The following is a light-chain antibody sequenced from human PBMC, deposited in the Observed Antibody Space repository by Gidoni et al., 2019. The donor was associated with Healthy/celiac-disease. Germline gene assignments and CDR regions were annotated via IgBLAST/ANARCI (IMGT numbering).Light chain of an antibody. CDR1: SSDVGGYNY. V-gene: IGLV2-14*01. J-gene: IGLJ2*01. Sequence: QSALTQPASVSGSPRQSITISCTGTSSDVGGYNYVSWYQQHPGKAPKLMIYDVSNRPSGVSNRFSGLQAEDEADYYCSSYTSSSTPSVVFGGGTKLTVL. CDR3: SSYTSSSTPSVV. CDR2: DVS.